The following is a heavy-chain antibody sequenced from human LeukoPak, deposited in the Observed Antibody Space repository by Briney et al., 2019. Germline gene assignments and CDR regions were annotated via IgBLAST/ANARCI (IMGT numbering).Heavy chain of an antibody. D-gene: IGHD3-10*01. J-gene: IGHJ3*02. CDR3: ARGWRSITMVSDAFDI. CDR1: GFTFSSYG. Sequence: PGRSLRLSCAASGFTFSSYGMHWVRQAPGKGLEWVAVIWYDGSNKYYADSVKGRFTISRDNSKNTLYLQMNSLRAEDTAVYYYARGWRSITMVSDAFDIWGQGTMVTVSS. CDR2: IWYDGSNK. V-gene: IGHV3-33*01.